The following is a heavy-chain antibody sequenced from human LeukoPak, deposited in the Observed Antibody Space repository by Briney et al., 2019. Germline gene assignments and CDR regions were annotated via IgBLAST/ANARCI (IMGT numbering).Heavy chain of an antibody. J-gene: IGHJ4*02. V-gene: IGHV3-66*01. D-gene: IGHD1-7*01. CDR2: IYSGGTP. Sequence: PGGSLRLSCAASGFTVTSTYMSWGRQAPGKGLEWVSVIYSGGTPYYADSVKGRFTISRDTYKNTVYLQMNSLRAEDTAVYHCVRGGPFTGTISTPRASDYWGQGLLVTVSS. CDR1: GFTVTSTY. CDR3: VRGGPFTGTISTPRASDY.